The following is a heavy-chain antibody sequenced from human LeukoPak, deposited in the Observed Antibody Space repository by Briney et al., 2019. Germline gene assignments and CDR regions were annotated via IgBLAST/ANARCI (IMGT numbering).Heavy chain of an antibody. J-gene: IGHJ4*02. Sequence: PRGSLRLSCAASGFTFGDYYMSSVRQSPGKGLQLVSCVNERGGTISYRPSVKRRFNIYRHNSRKPLYLQMSSLRAEDTAVYCCARTRIVVVPAAPGGLFFDYWGQGTLVTVSS. V-gene: IGHV3-11*01. CDR3: ARTRIVVVPAAPGGLFFDY. CDR2: VNERGGTI. D-gene: IGHD2-2*01. CDR1: GFTFGDYY.